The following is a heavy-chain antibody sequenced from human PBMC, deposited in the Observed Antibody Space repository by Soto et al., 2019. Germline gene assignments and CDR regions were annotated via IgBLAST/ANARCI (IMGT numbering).Heavy chain of an antibody. D-gene: IGHD6-25*01. CDR1: GFTFSSYA. CDR3: ASTFLSSAFDY. J-gene: IGHJ4*02. CDR2: ISYDGSNK. V-gene: IGHV3-30-3*01. Sequence: QVQLVESGGGVVQPGRSLRLSCAASGFTFSSYAMHWVRQAPGKGLECVAVISYDGSNKYYADSVKGRFTISRDNSKNTLYLQMNSLRAEDTAVYYCASTFLSSAFDYWGQGTLVTVSS.